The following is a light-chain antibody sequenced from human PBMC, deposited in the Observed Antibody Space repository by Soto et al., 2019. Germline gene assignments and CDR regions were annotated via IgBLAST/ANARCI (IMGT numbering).Light chain of an antibody. V-gene: IGLV1-44*01. J-gene: IGLJ3*02. CDR1: SADIGKIT. CDR2: DTY. CDR3: ASWHDRLGGL. Sequence: QSVLTQPPSASGTPGQRVTISCSGSSADIGKITVLWYQQFPGTDHKLLIFDTYQRPSGVPDRFSGSGYGTSASLAISGLKSEDECEYYCASWHDRLGGLFCGGTQLAVL.